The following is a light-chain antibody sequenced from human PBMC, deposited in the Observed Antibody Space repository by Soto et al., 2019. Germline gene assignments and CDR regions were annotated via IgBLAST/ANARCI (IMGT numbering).Light chain of an antibody. CDR3: QQCDNFPFT. Sequence: DIQMTQSPSSLSASVGDRVTITCQASQDVKECLNWYQQKPGTAPKLLIYDASNLDSGVPSRFSGRGSGTDFTVTISSLQPEDIATYYCQQCDNFPFTFGQGTKVEIK. J-gene: IGKJ1*01. V-gene: IGKV1-33*01. CDR2: DAS. CDR1: QDVKEC.